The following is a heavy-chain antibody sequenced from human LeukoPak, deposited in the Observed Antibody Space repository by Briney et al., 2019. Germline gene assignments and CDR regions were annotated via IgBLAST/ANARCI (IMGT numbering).Heavy chain of an antibody. CDR3: AAHTYYYSSGSFAY. D-gene: IGHD3-10*01. CDR2: ISAYNGNT. Sequence: ASVKVSCKASGYTFTSYGISWVRQAPGQGLEWMGWISAYNGNTNYAQKLQGRVTMTTDTSTSTACMELRSLRSDDTAVYYCAAHTYYYSSGSFAYWGQGTLVTVSS. CDR1: GYTFTSYG. V-gene: IGHV1-18*01. J-gene: IGHJ4*02.